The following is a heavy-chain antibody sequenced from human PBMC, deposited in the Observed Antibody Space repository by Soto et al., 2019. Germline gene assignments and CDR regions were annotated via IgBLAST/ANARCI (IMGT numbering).Heavy chain of an antibody. Sequence: EVQLVESGGGLVKPGGSLRLSCAASGFTFSNAWMSWVRQAPGKGLEWVGRIQSKTDGGTTDYAAPVKGRFTISRDDSKNTLYLQMNSLKTEDTAVYYCTTDFMITFGGVIVTGYWGQGTLVTVSS. V-gene: IGHV3-15*01. CDR3: TTDFMITFGGVIVTGY. CDR2: IQSKTDGGTT. J-gene: IGHJ4*02. CDR1: GFTFSNAW. D-gene: IGHD3-16*02.